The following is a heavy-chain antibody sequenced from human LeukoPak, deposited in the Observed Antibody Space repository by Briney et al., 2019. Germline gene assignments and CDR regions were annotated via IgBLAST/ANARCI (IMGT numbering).Heavy chain of an antibody. CDR2: IYTSGST. CDR1: GGSISSYY. CDR3: AKHYMGSSYNHGLDC. V-gene: IGHV4-4*07. Sequence: SETLSLTCTVSGGSISSYYWSWIRQPAGKGLEWIGRIYTSGSTNYNPSLKSRVTMSVDTSKNQFSLKLSSVTAADTALYYCAKHYMGSSYNHGLDCWGQGTLVTVSS. D-gene: IGHD3-10*01. J-gene: IGHJ4*02.